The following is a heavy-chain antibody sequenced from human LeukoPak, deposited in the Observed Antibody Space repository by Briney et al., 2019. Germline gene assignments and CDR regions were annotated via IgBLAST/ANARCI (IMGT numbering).Heavy chain of an antibody. J-gene: IGHJ6*02. D-gene: IGHD4-17*01. CDR3: ARGFSGAYYYYYGMDV. CDR2: MNPNSGNT. CDR1: GYTFTGYY. Sequence: GASVKVSCKASGYTFTGYYMHWVRQATGQGLEWMGWMNPNSGNTGYAQKFQGRVTMARNTSISTAYMELSSLRSEDTAVYYCARGFSGAYYYYYGMDVWGQGTTVTVSS. V-gene: IGHV1-8*02.